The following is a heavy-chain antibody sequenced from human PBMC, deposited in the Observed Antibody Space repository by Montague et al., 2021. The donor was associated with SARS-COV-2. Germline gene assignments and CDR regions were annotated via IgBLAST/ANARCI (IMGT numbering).Heavy chain of an antibody. V-gene: IGHV4-39*01. CDR2: IYYSGSN. D-gene: IGHD3-22*01. J-gene: IGHJ3*02. CDR1: GGSISSSSYY. CDR3: ANPSYYYDSSGSDAFDI. Sequence: SETLSLTCTVSGGSISSSSYYWGWHRQPPGKGLEWIGSIYYSGSNYYNLSLKSRVTTSVDTPKNQFSLKLSPVTAADTSVYYCANPSYYYDSSGSDAFDIWGQGTMVTVSS.